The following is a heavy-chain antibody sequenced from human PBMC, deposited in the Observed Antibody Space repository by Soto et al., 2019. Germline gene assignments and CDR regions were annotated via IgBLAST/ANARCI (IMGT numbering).Heavy chain of an antibody. J-gene: IGHJ6*02. CDR3: ARDSYSDDGSGYYGMDV. D-gene: IGHD3-10*01. V-gene: IGHV3-11*06. CDR2: ISSSSSYT. CDR1: GFTFSDYY. Sequence: QVQLVESGGGLVKPGGSLRLSCAASGFTFSDYYMSWIRQAPGKGLEWVSYISSSSSYTNYADSVKGRFTISRDNARNSLYLHMNSLSADDTAVYYCARDSYSDDGSGYYGMDVWGQGTTVMVSS.